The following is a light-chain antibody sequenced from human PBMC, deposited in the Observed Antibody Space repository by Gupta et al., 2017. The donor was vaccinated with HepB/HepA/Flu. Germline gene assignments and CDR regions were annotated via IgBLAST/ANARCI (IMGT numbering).Light chain of an antibody. CDR3: SSYTSSSNLVV. Sequence: QSALTQPASVSGSPGLSITISCTGTSSDVGGYNYVSWYQQHPGKAPKLMIYDVSNRPSGVSNRFSGSKYGNTAALTISGLQAEDEADYYCSSYTSSSNLVVFGGGTKLTVL. V-gene: IGLV2-14*01. CDR1: SSDVGGYNY. J-gene: IGLJ2*01. CDR2: DVS.